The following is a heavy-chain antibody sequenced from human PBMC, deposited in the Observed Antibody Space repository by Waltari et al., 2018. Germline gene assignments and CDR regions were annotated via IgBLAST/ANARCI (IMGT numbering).Heavy chain of an antibody. V-gene: IGHV4-59*01. Sequence: QVQLQESGPGLVKPSETLSLTCTVSGGSISSYYWSWIRQPPGKGLEWIGYIYYSGSTNYNPSLKSRVTISVDTSKNSLYLQMNSLRVEDTALYYCAKVTAFGSGSYDFWGQGTLVTVSS. J-gene: IGHJ4*02. CDR1: GGSISSYY. CDR3: AKVTAFGSGSYDF. D-gene: IGHD3-10*01. CDR2: IYYSGST.